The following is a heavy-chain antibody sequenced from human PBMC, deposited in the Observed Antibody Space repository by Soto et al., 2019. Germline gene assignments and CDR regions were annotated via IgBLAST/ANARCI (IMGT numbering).Heavy chain of an antibody. V-gene: IGHV3-23*01. J-gene: IGHJ4*02. Sequence: GGSLRLSCAASGFTFSSYAMSWVRQAPGKGLEWVSAISGSGGSTYYADSVKGRFTISRDNSKNTLYLQMNSLRAEDTAVYYCATYIWGSYRPYYFDYWGQGTLVTVS. CDR3: ATYIWGSYRPYYFDY. CDR2: ISGSGGST. CDR1: GFTFSSYA. D-gene: IGHD3-16*02.